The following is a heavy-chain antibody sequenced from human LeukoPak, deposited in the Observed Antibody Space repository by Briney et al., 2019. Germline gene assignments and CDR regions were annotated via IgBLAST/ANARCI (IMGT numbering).Heavy chain of an antibody. Sequence: GGSLRLSCAASGFSFSAYWMPWVRQAPVKVLVWVSRINNEGTGTDYADSVRGRFTISRVNVENTLYLQMNSLSADDTAMYYCVRYDEDARLFDYWGQGTLVTVSS. CDR3: VRYDEDARLFDY. CDR2: INNEGTGT. V-gene: IGHV3-74*01. J-gene: IGHJ4*02. D-gene: IGHD2-8*01. CDR1: GFSFSAYW.